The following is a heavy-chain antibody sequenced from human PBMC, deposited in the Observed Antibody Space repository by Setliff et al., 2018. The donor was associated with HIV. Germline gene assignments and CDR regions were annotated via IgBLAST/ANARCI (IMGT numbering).Heavy chain of an antibody. V-gene: IGHV3-15*01. CDR1: GFTFNNAW. J-gene: IGHJ4*02. CDR3: TTDPDYGDP. CDR2: IKSKIDGGTT. D-gene: IGHD4-17*01. Sequence: PGGSLRLSCAASGFTFNNAWMSWVRQAPGKGLEWVGRIKSKIDGGTTDYAAPVKGRLSISRDDSKDTLFLQINSLKTEDTAVYYCTTDPDYGDPWGQGTLVTVS.